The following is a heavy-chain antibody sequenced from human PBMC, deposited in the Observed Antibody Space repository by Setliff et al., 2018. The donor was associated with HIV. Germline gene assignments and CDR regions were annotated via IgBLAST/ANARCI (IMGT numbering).Heavy chain of an antibody. D-gene: IGHD5-12*01. CDR2: INHSGSN. Sequence: SETLSLTCTVSGGPIRSSSSYWSWIRQSPGKGLEWIGEINHSGSNHYNPPLKSRATIAVDTSKNQFSLRLNSVTAADTAVYYCARGATLLPGYSDRWEYFYMDVWGKGTTVTVSS. V-gene: IGHV4-39*07. J-gene: IGHJ6*03. CDR3: ARGATLLPGYSDRWEYFYMDV. CDR1: GGPIRSSSSY.